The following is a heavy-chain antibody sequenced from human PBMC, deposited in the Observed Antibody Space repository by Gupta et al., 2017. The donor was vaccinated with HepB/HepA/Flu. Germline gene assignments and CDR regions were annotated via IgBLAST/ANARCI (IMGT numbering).Heavy chain of an antibody. CDR2: ISYDGGSE. V-gene: IGHV3-30*18. Sequence: QVQLVESGGGVVQPGTALRLPCAASGFTVRAYGMHWVRQAPGEGLEWVALISYDGGSEDYADSVKGRFTISRDNSKNTLYLQMNSLRTEDTAVYYCAKGAVAFSNFGWFDPWGQGTLVTVSS. D-gene: IGHD4-11*01. J-gene: IGHJ5*02. CDR3: AKGAVAFSNFGWFDP. CDR1: GFTVRAYG.